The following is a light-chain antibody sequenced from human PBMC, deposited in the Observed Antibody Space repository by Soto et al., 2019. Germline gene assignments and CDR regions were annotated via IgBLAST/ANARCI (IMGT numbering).Light chain of an antibody. CDR3: QVWDNNSDHVV. CDR2: HDS. Sequence: YELTQPPSGSVASAQPATSTDGGNNIGSKSVHWYPQKPGQAPVVVVYHDSDRPSGISERFSGSNSGNTATLTITRVEAGDEPVYSCQVWDNNSDHVVFGGGTK. J-gene: IGLJ2*01. CDR1: NIGSKS. V-gene: IGLV3-21*02.